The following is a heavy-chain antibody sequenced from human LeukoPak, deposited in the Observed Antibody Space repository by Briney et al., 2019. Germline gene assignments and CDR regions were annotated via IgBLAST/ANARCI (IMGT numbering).Heavy chain of an antibody. V-gene: IGHV1-69*04. D-gene: IGHD1-1*01. CDR3: ASRQTGTTSGSWFDP. J-gene: IGHJ5*02. Sequence: VASVKVSCKASGGTFSSYAISWVRQAPGQGLEWMGRIIPIFGIAYYAQKFQGRVTITADKSTSTAYMELSSLRSEDTAVYYCASRQTGTTSGSWFDPWGQGTLVTVSS. CDR2: IIPIFGIA. CDR1: GGTFSSYA.